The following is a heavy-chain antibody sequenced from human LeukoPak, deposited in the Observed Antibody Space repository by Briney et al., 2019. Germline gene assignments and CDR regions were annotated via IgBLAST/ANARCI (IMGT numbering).Heavy chain of an antibody. CDR2: IYYSGST. Sequence: PSETLSLTCTVSGGSISSYYWSWIRQPPGKGLEWIGYIYYSGSTNYNPSLKSRVTISVDTSKNQFSLKLSSVTAADTAVYYCARLVPGSSSWGWFDPWGQGTLVTVSS. CDR3: ARLVPGSSSWGWFDP. D-gene: IGHD6-13*01. J-gene: IGHJ5*02. CDR1: GGSISSYY. V-gene: IGHV4-59*08.